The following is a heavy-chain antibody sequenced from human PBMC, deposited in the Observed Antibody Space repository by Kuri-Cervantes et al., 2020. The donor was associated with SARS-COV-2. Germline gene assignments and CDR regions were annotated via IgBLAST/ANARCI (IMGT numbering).Heavy chain of an antibody. CDR3: ARHSCRGYCSGNEYYFMDV. J-gene: IGHJ6*03. CDR1: GGSINTGRNY. V-gene: IGHV4-39*01. Sequence: SETLSLTCIVSGGSINTGRNYWGWVRQPPGKGLEWIGTISNSGKTFYNPSLRSRVTMPVDTPKNQFSLKLTSVTAEDTAVYYCARHSCRGYCSGNEYYFMDVWGKGTTVTVSS. CDR2: ISNSGKT. D-gene: IGHD2-15*01.